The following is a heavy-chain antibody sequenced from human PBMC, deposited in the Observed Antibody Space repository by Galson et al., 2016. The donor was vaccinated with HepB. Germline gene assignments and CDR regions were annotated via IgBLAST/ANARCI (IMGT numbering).Heavy chain of an antibody. Sequence: QSGAEVKKPGESLKISCQASGHHFPNWIGWVRQMPGKGLEWMGIIYPRDSDTRYSPSFQGQVTISADKSISTAYLEWSSLKASDTAMYYCTTQGFVTWGQGTLVTVSS. D-gene: IGHD2/OR15-2a*01. CDR1: GHHFPNW. V-gene: IGHV5-51*01. J-gene: IGHJ4*02. CDR2: IYPRDSDT. CDR3: TTQGFVT.